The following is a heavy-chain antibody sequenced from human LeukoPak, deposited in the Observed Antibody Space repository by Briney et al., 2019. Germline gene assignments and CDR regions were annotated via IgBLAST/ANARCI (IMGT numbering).Heavy chain of an antibody. V-gene: IGHV3-66*01. CDR1: GFTVSSNY. Sequence: GSLRLSCAASGFTVSSNYMSWVRQAPGKGLEWVSVIYSGGSTYYADSVKGRFTISRDNSKNTLYLQMNSLRTEDTAFYYCAKDRSRSYSSFDSWGQGTLVTVSS. CDR3: AKDRSRSYSSFDS. CDR2: IYSGGST. D-gene: IGHD6-19*01. J-gene: IGHJ4*02.